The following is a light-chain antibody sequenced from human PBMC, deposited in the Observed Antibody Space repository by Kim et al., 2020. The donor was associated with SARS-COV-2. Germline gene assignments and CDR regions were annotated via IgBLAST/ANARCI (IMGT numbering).Light chain of an antibody. CDR3: AAWDDSLSGPV. CDR2: SNN. J-gene: IGLJ1*01. CDR1: SSNIGSNT. Sequence: QSVLTQPPSASGTPGQGVTISCSGSSSNIGSNTENWYQQLPGTAPKLLIYSNNQQPSAVPDRFSGSMSGTSAALAISGIQPEDEDDYYCAAWDDSLSGPVFGSGTKVTVL. V-gene: IGLV1-44*01.